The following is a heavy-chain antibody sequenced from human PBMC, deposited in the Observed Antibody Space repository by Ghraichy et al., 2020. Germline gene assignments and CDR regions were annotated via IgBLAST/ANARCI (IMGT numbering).Heavy chain of an antibody. CDR3: VRINGASGRAFDV. CDR2: VYYSGTT. J-gene: IGHJ3*01. Sequence: SQTLSLTCAVSGASINTVGYSWSWIRQPPGKGLEYIGYVYYSGTTYYNPSLNNGRLSISIDTSKNQFSLRLSSVTAADTAVYHCVRINGASGRAFDVWGQGTLVTVSS. CDR1: GASINTVGYS. D-gene: IGHD2-8*01. V-gene: IGHV4-30-4*07.